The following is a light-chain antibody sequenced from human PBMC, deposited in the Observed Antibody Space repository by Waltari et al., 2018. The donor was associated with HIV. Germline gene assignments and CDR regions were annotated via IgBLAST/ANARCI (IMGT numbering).Light chain of an antibody. CDR3: EQYNDGPLPEK. Sequence: ELLITQSPAPLSVSPGAEATLSCRASQGLSDKLAWCQQKHGHGPRGLIYDSSSRTTGNPARFSGSGSGTEFNVNISSLQSEDFAVYYCEQYNDGPLPEKFGQGTKLDIK. CDR1: QGLSDK. V-gene: IGKV3-15*01. J-gene: IGKJ2*01. CDR2: DSS.